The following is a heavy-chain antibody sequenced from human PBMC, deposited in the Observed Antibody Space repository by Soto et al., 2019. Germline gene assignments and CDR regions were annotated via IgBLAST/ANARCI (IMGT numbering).Heavy chain of an antibody. Sequence: EVQLLESGGGLVQPGGSLRLSCAASGFSFSSYAMSWVRQAPGRGLDWISAITPSGGDTYHAESVKGRFTISRDNSKNTLYLQMNSLSAEDAALYYCVRGSSAARPYYFDYWGQGTLVAVSS. D-gene: IGHD3-16*01. J-gene: IGHJ4*02. CDR1: GFSFSSYA. CDR3: VRGSSAARPYYFDY. V-gene: IGHV3-23*01. CDR2: ITPSGGDT.